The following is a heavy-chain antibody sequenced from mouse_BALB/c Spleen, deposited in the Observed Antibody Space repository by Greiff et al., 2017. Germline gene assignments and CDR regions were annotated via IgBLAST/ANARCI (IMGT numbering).Heavy chain of an antibody. D-gene: IGHD1-1*01. J-gene: IGHJ2*01. Sequence: DVKLQESGPGLVKPSQSLSLTCTVTGYSITSDYAWNWIRQFPGNKLEWMGYISYSGSTSYNPSLKSRISITRDTSKNQFFLQLNSVTTEDTATYYCARGILLLRSYFDYWGQGTTLTVSS. CDR2: ISYSGST. V-gene: IGHV3-2*02. CDR3: ARGILLLRSYFDY. CDR1: GYSITSDYA.